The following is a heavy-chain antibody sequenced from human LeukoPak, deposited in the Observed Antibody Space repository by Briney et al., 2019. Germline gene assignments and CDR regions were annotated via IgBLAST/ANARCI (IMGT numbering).Heavy chain of an antibody. CDR1: GFTFSSNY. J-gene: IGHJ4*02. V-gene: IGHV3-53*01. CDR2: IYSGGST. CDR3: ARDSALYDSSGYSDY. D-gene: IGHD3-22*01. Sequence: PGGSLRLSCAASGFTFSSNYMSWVRQAPGKGLEWVSVIYSGGSTYYADSVKGRFTISRDNSKNTLYLQMNSLRAEDTAVYYCARDSALYDSSGYSDYWGQGTLVTVSS.